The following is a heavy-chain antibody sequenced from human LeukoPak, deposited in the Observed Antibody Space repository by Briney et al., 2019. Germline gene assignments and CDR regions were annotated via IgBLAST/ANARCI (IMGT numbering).Heavy chain of an antibody. V-gene: IGHV4-34*01. CDR2: INHSGST. D-gene: IGHD3-3*01. CDR1: RGSFSDNY. CDR3: ARGSRDYDFWSGYSLIDY. Sequence: SETLSLTCAVYRGSFSDNYWSWIRQPPGKGPEWIGEINHSGSTNYNPSLKSRVTVSIDTSKNQFSLKLTSVTAAYTAVYYCARGSRDYDFWSGYSLIDYWGQGILVTVSS. J-gene: IGHJ4*02.